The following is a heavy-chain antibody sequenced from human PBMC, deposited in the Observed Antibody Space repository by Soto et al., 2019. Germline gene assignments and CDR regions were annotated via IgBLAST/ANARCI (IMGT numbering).Heavy chain of an antibody. Sequence: GGSLRLSCAASGFTFDDYGMSWVRQGPGKGLEWVSGISWNGGSTGYASSVKGRFTISRDNAKNSLYLQMNSLRAEDTALYHCARFDGIFWSVYSAFNIWGQGTRVTVS. CDR3: ARFDGIFWSVYSAFNI. J-gene: IGHJ3*02. V-gene: IGHV3-20*01. D-gene: IGHD3-3*01. CDR1: GFTFDDYG. CDR2: ISWNGGST.